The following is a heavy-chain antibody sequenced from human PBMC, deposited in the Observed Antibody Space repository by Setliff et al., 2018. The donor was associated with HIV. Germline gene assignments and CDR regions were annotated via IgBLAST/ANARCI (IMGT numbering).Heavy chain of an antibody. CDR1: GGSFSGYY. CDR2: INHSGST. Sequence: LSLTCAVYGGSFSGYYWSWIRQPPGKGLEWIGEINHSGSTNYNPSLKSRVTISVDTYNNQFSLNMNSVNAADTAVYYCARGYASGYDAYGYWGQGTLVTVSS. V-gene: IGHV4-34*01. D-gene: IGHD5-12*01. CDR3: ARGYASGYDAYGY. J-gene: IGHJ4*02.